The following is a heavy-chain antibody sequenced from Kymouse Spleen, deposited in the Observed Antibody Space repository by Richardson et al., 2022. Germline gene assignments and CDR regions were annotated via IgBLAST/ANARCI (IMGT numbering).Heavy chain of an antibody. D-gene: IGHD6-6*01. J-gene: IGHJ5*02. CDR3: ARHEGSSSSGWFDP. Sequence: QLQLQESGPGLVKPSETLSLTCTVSGGSISSSSYYWGWIRQPPGKGLEWIGSIYYSGSTYYNPSLKSRVTISVDTSKNQFSLKLSSVTAADTAVYYCARHEGSSSSGWFDPWGQGTLVTVSS. CDR1: GGSISSSSYY. CDR2: IYYSGST. V-gene: IGHV4-39*01.